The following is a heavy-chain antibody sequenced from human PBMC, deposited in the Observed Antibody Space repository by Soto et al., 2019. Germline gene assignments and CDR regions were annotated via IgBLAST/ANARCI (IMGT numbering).Heavy chain of an antibody. V-gene: IGHV4-61*08. CDR1: GDSVTSGDYY. Sequence: PSETLSLTCTVSGDSVTSGDYYWSWIRQPPGKGLEWIGYIYYSGNTNYSPSLKSRVAISLDTSHNQFSLKLSSVTAADTAVYYCARDSLYCSGGSCSNDAFDIWGQGTMVTVSS. D-gene: IGHD2-15*01. CDR3: ARDSLYCSGGSCSNDAFDI. J-gene: IGHJ3*02. CDR2: IYYSGNT.